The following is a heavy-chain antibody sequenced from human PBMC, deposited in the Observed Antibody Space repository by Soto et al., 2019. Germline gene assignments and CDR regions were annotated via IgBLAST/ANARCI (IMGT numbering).Heavy chain of an antibody. Sequence: EVRLVESGGALVKSGGSLRLSCVGSGFLFRNYEMHWVRQDPGNGLEWLAHISTTGGHVSESDSVKGRFTIYRDNTKHTLYLQMNSLRTEDTGGYYCVSQPHWSRPFESWCQGTLVNVSS. J-gene: IGHJ4*02. D-gene: IGHD2-8*02. V-gene: IGHV3-48*03. CDR1: GFLFRNYE. CDR2: ISTTGGHV. CDR3: VSQPHWSRPFES.